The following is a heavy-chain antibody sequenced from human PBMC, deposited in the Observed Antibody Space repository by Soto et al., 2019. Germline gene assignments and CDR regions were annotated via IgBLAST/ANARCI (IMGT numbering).Heavy chain of an antibody. J-gene: IGHJ5*02. CDR3: ARDSVTIFGNPRGWFDP. CDR1: GYTFTSYG. V-gene: IGHV1-18*01. CDR2: ISAYNGNT. Sequence: ASVKVSCKASGYTFTSYGISWVRQAPGQGLEWMGWISAYNGNTNYAQKLQGRVTMTTDTSTSTAYMELRSLRSDDTAVYYCARDSVTIFGNPRGWFDPWGQGTLVTVSS. D-gene: IGHD3-3*01.